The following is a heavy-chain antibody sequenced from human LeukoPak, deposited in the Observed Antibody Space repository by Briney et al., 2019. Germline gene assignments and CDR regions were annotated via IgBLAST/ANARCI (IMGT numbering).Heavy chain of an antibody. J-gene: IGHJ3*02. Sequence: GASVKVSCKASGGTFSSYAISWVRQAPGQGLEWMGGIIPIFGTANYAQKFQGRVTITTDESTSTAYMELSSLRSEDTAVYYCARGSIVTMVGGVIDAFDIWGQGTMVTVSS. CDR1: GGTFSSYA. V-gene: IGHV1-69*05. CDR2: IIPIFGTA. D-gene: IGHD3-10*01. CDR3: ARGSIVTMVGGVIDAFDI.